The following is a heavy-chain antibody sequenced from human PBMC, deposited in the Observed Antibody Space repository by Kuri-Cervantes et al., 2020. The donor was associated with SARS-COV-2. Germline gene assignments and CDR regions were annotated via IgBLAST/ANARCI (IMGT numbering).Heavy chain of an antibody. CDR1: GDSITSSSYY. V-gene: IGHV4-39*01. J-gene: IGHJ4*02. Sequence: ESLKISCTVSGDSITSSSYYWGWIRQPPGKGLEWIGNIYNSGSTYYNPSLKSRVTISVDTSKNQFSLNLSSVTAADTAVYYCARPIVAAGFDYWGQGTLVTVSS. CDR3: ARPIVAAGFDY. CDR2: IYNSGST. D-gene: IGHD6-13*01.